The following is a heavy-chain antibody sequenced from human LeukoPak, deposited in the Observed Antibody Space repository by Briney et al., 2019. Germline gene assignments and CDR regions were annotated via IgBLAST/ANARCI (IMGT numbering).Heavy chain of an antibody. CDR3: LRVPELPEY. CDR1: GGTFSSYA. V-gene: IGHV1-69*06. D-gene: IGHD1-14*01. J-gene: IGHJ4*02. Sequence: AASVKVSCKASGGTFSSYAISWVRQAPGQRLEWMGGIIPIFGTANYAQKFQGRVTLTADTSTSTVYLELRSLRSDDTAVYYCLRVPELPEYWGQGTLVTVSS. CDR2: IIPIFGTA.